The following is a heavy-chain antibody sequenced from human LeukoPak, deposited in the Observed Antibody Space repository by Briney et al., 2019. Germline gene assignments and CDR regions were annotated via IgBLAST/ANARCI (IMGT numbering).Heavy chain of an antibody. D-gene: IGHD6-13*01. V-gene: IGHV4-31*03. CDR3: ARDLRTITAATYFDL. Sequence: PSQTLSLTCSVSGASISNGIYYWSWIRQHPGKGLEWIGYIYYSGSTYYNPSLKSRVTISVDTSKNQFSLKLSSVTAVDTAVYYCARDLRTITAATYFDLWGQGTLVTVSS. CDR1: GASISNGIYY. CDR2: IYYSGST. J-gene: IGHJ4*02.